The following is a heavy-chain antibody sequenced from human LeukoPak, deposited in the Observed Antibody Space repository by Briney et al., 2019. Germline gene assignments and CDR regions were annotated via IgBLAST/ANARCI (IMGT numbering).Heavy chain of an antibody. V-gene: IGHV1-2*02. CDR2: IHPARGDT. CDR1: GYTFTDHY. Sequence: SVNVSCKPLGYTFTDHYFHCLRQAPGQGIEWMGWIHPARGDTNIAQEFQGRVSLTRDMSISTAYMELSRLTSDDTAVYYCARDHNWGPDYWGQGTLVSVSS. D-gene: IGHD7-27*01. CDR3: ARDHNWGPDY. J-gene: IGHJ4*02.